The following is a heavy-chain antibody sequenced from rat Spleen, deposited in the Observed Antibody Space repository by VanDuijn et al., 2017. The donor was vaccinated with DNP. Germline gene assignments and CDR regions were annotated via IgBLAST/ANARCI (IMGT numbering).Heavy chain of an antibody. CDR1: GFTFSSFA. CDR2: ISYDGGNT. Sequence: EVQLVESGGGLVQPGRSMKLSCAASGFTFSSFAMAWVRQAPTKGLEWVASISYDGGNTYYRDSVKGRFTISRDNAKSSLYLQMDSLRSEDTSTYYCAKDGGGFAYWGQGTLVTVSS. CDR3: AKDGGGFAY. V-gene: IGHV5-20*01. J-gene: IGHJ3*01.